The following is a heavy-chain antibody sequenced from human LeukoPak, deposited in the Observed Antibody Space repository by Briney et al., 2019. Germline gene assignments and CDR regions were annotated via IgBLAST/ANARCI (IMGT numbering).Heavy chain of an antibody. CDR3: ARPPGIAAAWFDP. Sequence: SGTPSLTCTVSGGSISSSSYNWAWIRQPPGKGLEWIGNIDNIGSTYYNPSLQSPVTISVDKSKDQLSLKLNSVTATDTAIYYCARPPGIAAAWFDPWGQGTLVTVSS. J-gene: IGHJ5*02. V-gene: IGHV4-39*01. CDR2: IDNIGST. D-gene: IGHD6-13*01. CDR1: GGSISSSSYN.